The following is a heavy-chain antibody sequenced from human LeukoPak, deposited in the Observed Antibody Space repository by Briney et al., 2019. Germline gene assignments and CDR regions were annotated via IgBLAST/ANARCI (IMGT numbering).Heavy chain of an antibody. Sequence: GRSLRLSCAASGFTFSSYAMHWVRQAPGKGLEWVAVISYDGSNKYYADSVKGRFTISRDNSKNTLYLQMNSLRAEDTAVYYCARDRLGYNPSYFDYWGQGTLVTVSS. J-gene: IGHJ4*02. CDR1: GFTFSSYA. CDR3: ARDRLGYNPSYFDY. V-gene: IGHV3-30-3*01. CDR2: ISYDGSNK. D-gene: IGHD5-24*01.